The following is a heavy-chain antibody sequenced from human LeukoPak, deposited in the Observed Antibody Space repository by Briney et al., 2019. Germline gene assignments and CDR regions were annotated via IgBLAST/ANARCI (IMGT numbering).Heavy chain of an antibody. CDR1: GYTFTSYY. D-gene: IGHD5-24*01. V-gene: IGHV1-46*01. J-gene: IGHJ4*02. CDR3: ARDLGDGYGDY. Sequence: ASVKVSCKASGYTFTSYYMHWVRQAPGQGLEWMGIINPSGGSTSYAQKFQGRVTMTRDTSTSTVCMELSSLRSEDTAVYYCARDLGDGYGDYWGQGTLVTVSS. CDR2: INPSGGST.